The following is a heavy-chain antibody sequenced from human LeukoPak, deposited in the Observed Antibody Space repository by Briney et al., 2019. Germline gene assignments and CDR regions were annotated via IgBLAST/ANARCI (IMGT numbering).Heavy chain of an antibody. Sequence: PGGSLRLSCAASGFTFDSYTMSWVRKAPGKGLEWVASIGAGSRPIYYADSVRGRFTISRDNSKNTLYLQMNSLRPEDTAVYYCAKDEAAAGVDFDYWGQGTLVTVYS. J-gene: IGHJ4*02. CDR2: IGAGSRPI. D-gene: IGHD6-13*01. V-gene: IGHV3-48*01. CDR1: GFTFDSYT. CDR3: AKDEAAAGVDFDY.